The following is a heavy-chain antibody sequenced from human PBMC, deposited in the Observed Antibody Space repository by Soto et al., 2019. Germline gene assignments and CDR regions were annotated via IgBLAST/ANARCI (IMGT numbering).Heavy chain of an antibody. D-gene: IGHD3-22*01. CDR3: ARDTQQDRNGYYLECFEP. CDR2: INPSNDNT. V-gene: IGHV1-18*01. J-gene: IGHJ5*02. Sequence: ASVKFSFKASGYTFYRYGITWVRPAPGQVLDWMGWINPSNDNTNYAQNFRGRVTMTTDASTSTAHMELRSLKSDDTAVYYCARDTQQDRNGYYLECFEPGGQGTLVNVSS. CDR1: GYTFYRYG.